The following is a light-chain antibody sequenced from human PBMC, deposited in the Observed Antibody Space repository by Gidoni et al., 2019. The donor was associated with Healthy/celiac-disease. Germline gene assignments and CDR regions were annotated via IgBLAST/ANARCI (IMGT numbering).Light chain of an antibody. CDR2: DAS. J-gene: IGKJ4*01. CDR1: QSVSSY. Sequence: NVLTQPPATLSLSPGERATLSCRASQSVSSYLAWYQQKPGQAPRLLIYDASNMATGIPARFSGSGSGTDVTLTSSSLEPEDFAVYYCQQRSNWLTFXGXTKVEIK. CDR3: QQRSNWLT. V-gene: IGKV3-11*01.